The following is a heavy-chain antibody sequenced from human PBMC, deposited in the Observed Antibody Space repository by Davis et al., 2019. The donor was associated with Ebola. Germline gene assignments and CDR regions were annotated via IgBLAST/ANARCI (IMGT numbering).Heavy chain of an antibody. V-gene: IGHV3-23*01. Sequence: PGGSLRLSCAASGFTFSNAWMNWVRQAPGKGLEWVSSISGSGGTTYYADSVKGRFTISRDNAKNTLYLQMNGLRVDDTAVYYCASGVETGYGFGGYYYAMDVWGQGTTVTVSS. CDR2: ISGSGGTT. CDR3: ASGVETGYGFGGYYYAMDV. CDR1: GFTFSNAW. J-gene: IGHJ6*02. D-gene: IGHD3-16*01.